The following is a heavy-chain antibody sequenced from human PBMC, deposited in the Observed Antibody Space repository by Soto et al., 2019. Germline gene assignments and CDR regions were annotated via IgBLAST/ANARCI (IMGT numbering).Heavy chain of an antibody. CDR3: VHDGVDWYGMDV. Sequence: QITLKESGPTLVKPTQTLTLTCTFSGFSLSSSGVGVGWIRQPPGKALEWLALIYWDDDKRYSPSLKSRLAVTKDTSKNQVVLRMTNMDPMDTATYYCVHDGVDWYGMDVWGQGTTVTVSS. CDR2: IYWDDDK. CDR1: GFSLSSSGVG. J-gene: IGHJ6*02. D-gene: IGHD2-21*02. V-gene: IGHV2-5*02.